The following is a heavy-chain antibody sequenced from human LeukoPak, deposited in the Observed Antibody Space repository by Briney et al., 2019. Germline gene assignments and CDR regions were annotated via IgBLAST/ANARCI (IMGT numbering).Heavy chain of an antibody. D-gene: IGHD6-13*01. J-gene: IGHJ4*02. CDR3: ARSIAAAGIGYFDY. Sequence: GGSLRLSCAASGFTVSSNYMSWVRQAPGKGLEWVSVIYSGGSTYYADSVKGRFTISRDNSKNTLYLQMNSLRAEDTAVYYCARSIAAAGIGYFDYWGQGTLVTVSS. V-gene: IGHV3-66*01. CDR1: GFTVSSNY. CDR2: IYSGGST.